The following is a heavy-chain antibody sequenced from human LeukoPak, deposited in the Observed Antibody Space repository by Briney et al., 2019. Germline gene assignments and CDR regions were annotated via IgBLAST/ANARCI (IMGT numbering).Heavy chain of an antibody. CDR2: INHSGST. V-gene: IGHV4-34*01. CDR3: ARSGGIAAAGTFDY. CDR1: GGSFSGYY. Sequence: PSETLSLTCAVYGGSFSGYYWSWIRQPLGKGLEWIGEINHSGSTNYNPSLKSRVTISVDTSKNQFSLKLSSVTAADTAVYYCARSGGIAAAGTFDYWGQGTLVTVSS. J-gene: IGHJ4*02. D-gene: IGHD6-13*01.